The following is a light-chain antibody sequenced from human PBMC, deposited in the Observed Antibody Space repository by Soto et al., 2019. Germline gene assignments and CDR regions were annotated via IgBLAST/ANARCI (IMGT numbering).Light chain of an antibody. V-gene: IGKV1-33*01. Sequence: DIQMTQSPSSLSASVGARVSITCQASQDIRNYLSWFQQKPGRAPKLLIYGASNLETGVPSRFRGSGYGTDFTFTISSLQPEDIATYYCQQYNNLPPFTFGPGTKVDIK. CDR1: QDIRNY. J-gene: IGKJ3*01. CDR2: GAS. CDR3: QQYNNLPPFT.